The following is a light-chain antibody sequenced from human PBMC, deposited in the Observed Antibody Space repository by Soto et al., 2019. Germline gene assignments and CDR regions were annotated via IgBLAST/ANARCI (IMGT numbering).Light chain of an antibody. V-gene: IGLV2-8*01. CDR2: EVT. Sequence: QSALTQPPSASGSPGQSVTISCTGTSSDVGAYNYVSWYQQHAGKAPKLVIYEVTKRPAGVPDRFSGSKSANTAYLTVSGLQAEDEADYYCSSFASSNTWVFGGGTKLTVL. CDR1: SSDVGAYNY. CDR3: SSFASSNTWV. J-gene: IGLJ3*02.